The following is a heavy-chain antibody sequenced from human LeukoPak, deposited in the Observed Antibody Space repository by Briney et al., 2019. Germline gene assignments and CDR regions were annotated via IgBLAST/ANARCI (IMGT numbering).Heavy chain of an antibody. CDR2: IYSSGNT. D-gene: IGHD7-27*01. V-gene: IGHV4-59*08. CDR3: ARRPTGDPKFDY. CDR1: GGSIRSYY. J-gene: IGHJ4*02. Sequence: SETLSLTCTVSGGSIRSYYWSWIRQPPGKGLEWIGYIYSSGNTYYNPSLKSRVTISVDTSKNRFSLKLSTVTAADTAVYYCARRPTGDPKFDYWGQGTLVTVSS.